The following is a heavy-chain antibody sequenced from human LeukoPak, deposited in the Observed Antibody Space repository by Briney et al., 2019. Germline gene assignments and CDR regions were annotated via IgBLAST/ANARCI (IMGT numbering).Heavy chain of an antibody. D-gene: IGHD6-19*01. J-gene: IGHJ4*02. Sequence: GGSLRLSCAASGFTFDDYAMHWVRQAPGKGLEWASGISWNSGSIGYADSVKGRFTISRDNAKNSLYLQMNSLRAEGTALYYCEKNNKIAVAGPIDYGGQGPRVTVPS. CDR1: GFTFDDYA. CDR2: ISWNSGSI. CDR3: EKNNKIAVAGPIDY. V-gene: IGHV3-9*01.